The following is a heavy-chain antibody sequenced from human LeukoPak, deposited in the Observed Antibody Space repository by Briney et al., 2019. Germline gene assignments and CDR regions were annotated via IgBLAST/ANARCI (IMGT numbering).Heavy chain of an antibody. J-gene: IGHJ5*02. D-gene: IGHD6-19*01. CDR1: GGSISSSSYY. V-gene: IGHV4-39*01. CDR2: IYYSGST. CDR3: AREVGSVAGTGNWFDP. Sequence: PSETLSLTCTVSGGSISSSSYYWGWIRQPPGKGLEWIGSIYYSGSTYYNPSLKSRVTISVDTSKNQFSLNLSSVTAADTAVYYCAREVGSVAGTGNWFDPWGQGTLVTVSS.